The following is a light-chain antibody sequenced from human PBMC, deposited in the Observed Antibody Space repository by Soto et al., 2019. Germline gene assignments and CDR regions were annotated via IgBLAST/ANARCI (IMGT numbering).Light chain of an antibody. CDR1: QSISSW. J-gene: IGKJ1*01. CDR3: QRFGNSQWT. CDR2: DAS. V-gene: IGKV1-5*01. Sequence: DIQMTQSPSTLSASVGDRVTITCRASQSISSWLAWYQQKPGKAPKLLIYDASSLESGVTSRFSGSGSGKELTLTISSLKNDDFATYYCQRFGNSQWTFGQGTKV.